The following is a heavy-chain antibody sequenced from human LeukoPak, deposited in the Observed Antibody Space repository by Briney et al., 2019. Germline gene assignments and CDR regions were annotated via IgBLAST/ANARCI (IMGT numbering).Heavy chain of an antibody. CDR2: ISSSSSTI. CDR3: ARVPKSSGFGD. Sequence: PPGGSLRLSCAASGFTFSTYSMNWVRQAPGKGLEWVSYISSSSSTIYYADSVKGRFTISRDNAKNSLYLQMNSLRAEDTAVYYCARVPKSSGFGDWGQGTLVTVSS. J-gene: IGHJ4*02. D-gene: IGHD3-10*01. CDR1: GFTFSTYS. V-gene: IGHV3-48*04.